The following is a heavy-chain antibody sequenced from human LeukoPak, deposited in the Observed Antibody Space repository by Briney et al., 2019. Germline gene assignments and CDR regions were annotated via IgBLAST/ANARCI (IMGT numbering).Heavy chain of an antibody. CDR3: ARLSSNWSPFDC. CDR2: IYPGDSDT. J-gene: IGHJ4*02. Sequence: GESLKISCKCSGYSFSNYWIGWVRQMPGKGLEWMAIIYPGDSDTRYSPSFQGQVIISAGKSISTAYLQWSSLKASDTAMYYCARLSSNWSPFDCWGQGTLVTVSS. V-gene: IGHV5-51*01. D-gene: IGHD6-13*01. CDR1: GYSFSNYW.